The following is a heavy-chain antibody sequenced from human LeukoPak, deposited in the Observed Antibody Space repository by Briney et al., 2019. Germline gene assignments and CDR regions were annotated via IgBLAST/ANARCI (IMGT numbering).Heavy chain of an antibody. J-gene: IGHJ4*02. D-gene: IGHD3-22*01. CDR3: ARDASSYYYDSRNYYFDY. V-gene: IGHV4-4*07. CDR1: GGSISSYY. CDR2: ICTSGST. Sequence: SETLSLTCTVSGGSISSYYWSRIRQPAGKGLEWIGRICTSGSTNYNPSLKSRVTMSVDTSKNQFSLKLSSVTAADTAVYYCARDASSYYYDSRNYYFDYWGQGTLVTVSS.